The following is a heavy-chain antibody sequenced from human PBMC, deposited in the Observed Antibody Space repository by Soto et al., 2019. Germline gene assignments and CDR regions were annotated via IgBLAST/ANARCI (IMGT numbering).Heavy chain of an antibody. Sequence: QVQLQESGPGLVKPSETLSLTCTVSGGSISSYYWSWIRQPPGKGLEWIGYIYYSGSTNYNPSLKSRVTISVDTSKHQFSLKLSSVTAADTAVYYCAREPSYYYGSGSYIRAFDIWGQGTMVTVSS. V-gene: IGHV4-59*01. CDR2: IYYSGST. J-gene: IGHJ3*02. CDR3: AREPSYYYGSGSYIRAFDI. CDR1: GGSISSYY. D-gene: IGHD3-10*01.